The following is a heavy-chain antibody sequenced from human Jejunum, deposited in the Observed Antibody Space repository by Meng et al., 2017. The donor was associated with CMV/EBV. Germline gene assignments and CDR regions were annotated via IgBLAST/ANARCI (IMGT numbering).Heavy chain of an antibody. CDR1: GYSFSDYY. J-gene: IGHJ4*02. CDR2: INCYSGDT. Sequence: VQVVEAGGWVKKPGASVKVTCKASGYSFSDYYMHWVRQAPGQGPEWMGWINCYSGDTRYAQKFQGRVTMSRDTSSNTVYLDLSSLKPDDTAVYYCARPRWDWAPGYWGQGTLVTVSS. D-gene: IGHD4-23*01. V-gene: IGHV1-2*02. CDR3: ARPRWDWAPGY.